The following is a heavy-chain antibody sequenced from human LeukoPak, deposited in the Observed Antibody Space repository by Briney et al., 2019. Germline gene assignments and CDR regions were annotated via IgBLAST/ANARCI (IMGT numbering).Heavy chain of an antibody. V-gene: IGHV3-11*04. Sequence: PGGSLRLSCAASGFTFSDYYMSWIRQAPRKGLEWVSYISSSGSTIYYADSVKGRFTISRDNAKNSLYLQMNSLRAEDTAVYYCAGAPSGDDAFDIWGQGTMVTVSS. D-gene: IGHD7-27*01. CDR3: AGAPSGDDAFDI. CDR2: ISSSGSTI. J-gene: IGHJ3*02. CDR1: GFTFSDYY.